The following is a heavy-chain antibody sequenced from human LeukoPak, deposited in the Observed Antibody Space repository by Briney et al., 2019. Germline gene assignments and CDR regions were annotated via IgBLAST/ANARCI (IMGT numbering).Heavy chain of an antibody. V-gene: IGHV1-69*01. D-gene: IGHD3-22*01. J-gene: IGHJ4*02. CDR3: ARNVYYYDSSGYPDY. Sequence: SVKVSCKASGGTFSSYAISWVRQAPGQGLEWMGGIIPIFGTANYAQKFQGRVTITADESTSTAYMELSSLRSEDTAVYYCARNVYYYDSSGYPDYWGQGTLVTLSS. CDR1: GGTFSSYA. CDR2: IIPIFGTA.